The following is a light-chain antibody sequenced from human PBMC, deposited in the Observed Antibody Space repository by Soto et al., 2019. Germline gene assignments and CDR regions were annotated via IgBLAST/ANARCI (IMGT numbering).Light chain of an antibody. CDR3: QSKYT. Sequence: EIVLTQSPGTLSLSPGERATLSCRASQSVSSTYLAWYQQKPGQAPRLLIYAASSRATGIPDRFSGSGSGTDFTLTITSLEPEDFAVYYCQSKYTFGQGTKLEIK. J-gene: IGKJ2*01. V-gene: IGKV3-20*01. CDR1: QSVSSTY. CDR2: AAS.